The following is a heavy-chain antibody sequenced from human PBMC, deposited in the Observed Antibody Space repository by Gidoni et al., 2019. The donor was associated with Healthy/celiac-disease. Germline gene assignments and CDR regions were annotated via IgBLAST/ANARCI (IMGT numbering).Heavy chain of an antibody. CDR2: ISGSGGST. J-gene: IGHJ6*02. V-gene: IGHV3-23*01. Sequence: EVQLLESGGGLVQPGGSLRLSCAASGFTFSSYAMSWVRQAPGKGLEWVSAISGSGGSTYYANSVKGQFTISRDNSKNTLYLQMNSLRAEDTAVYYCAKDSGSGPYYYYGVDVWGQGTTVTVSS. D-gene: IGHD3-22*01. CDR3: AKDSGSGPYYYYGVDV. CDR1: GFTFSSYA.